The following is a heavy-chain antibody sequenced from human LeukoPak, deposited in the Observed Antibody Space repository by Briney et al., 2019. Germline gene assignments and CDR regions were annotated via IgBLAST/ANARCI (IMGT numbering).Heavy chain of an antibody. V-gene: IGHV4-61*01. CDR1: GYFISSGHY. D-gene: IGHD1-26*01. CDR2: IYYSGST. Sequence: PSETLSLTCAVSGYFISSGHYWGWIRQPPGKGLEWIGYIYYSGSTNYNPSLKSRVTISVDTSKNQFSLKLSSVTAADTAVYYCARNFATHSGSYYPVWGQGTLVTVSS. J-gene: IGHJ4*02. CDR3: ARNFATHSGSYYPV.